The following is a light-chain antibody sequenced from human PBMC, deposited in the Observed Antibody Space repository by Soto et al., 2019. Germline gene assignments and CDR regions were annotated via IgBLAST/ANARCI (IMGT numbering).Light chain of an antibody. J-gene: IGLJ2*01. V-gene: IGLV1-40*01. CDR2: GNS. Sequence: QSVLTQPPSVSGAPGQRVTISCTGSSSNIGAGYDVHWYQQLPGTAPKLLIYGNSNRPSGVPDRFSGSKSGTSASLAITGHQAEDEADYYCQSYDSSQGVFGGGTKLTVL. CDR1: SSNIGAGYD. CDR3: QSYDSSQGV.